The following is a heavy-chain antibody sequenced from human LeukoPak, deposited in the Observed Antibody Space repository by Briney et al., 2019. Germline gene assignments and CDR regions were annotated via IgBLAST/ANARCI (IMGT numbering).Heavy chain of an antibody. CDR3: ARGKPVTVAGTGWYFDY. CDR1: GGSISSGGYS. CDR2: IYHSGST. J-gene: IGHJ4*02. D-gene: IGHD6-19*01. Sequence: SETLSLTCAVSGGSISSGGYSWSWIRQPPGKGLEWIGYIYHSGSTYYNPSLKSRVTISVDRSKNQFSLKLSSVTAADTAVYYCARGKPVTVAGTGWYFDYWGQGTLVTVSS. V-gene: IGHV4-30-2*01.